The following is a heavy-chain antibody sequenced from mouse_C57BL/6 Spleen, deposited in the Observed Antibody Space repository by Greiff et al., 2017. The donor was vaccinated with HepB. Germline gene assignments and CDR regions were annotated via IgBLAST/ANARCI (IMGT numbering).Heavy chain of an antibody. CDR2: IYPGDGDT. V-gene: IGHV1-82*01. Sequence: QVHVKQSGPELVKPGASVKISCKASGYAFSSSWMNWVKQRPGKGLEWIGRIYPGDGDTNYNGKFKGKATLTADKSSSTAYMQLSSLTSEDSAVYFCAREDYSNYIYAMDYWGQGTSVTVSS. J-gene: IGHJ4*01. D-gene: IGHD2-5*01. CDR3: AREDYSNYIYAMDY. CDR1: GYAFSSSW.